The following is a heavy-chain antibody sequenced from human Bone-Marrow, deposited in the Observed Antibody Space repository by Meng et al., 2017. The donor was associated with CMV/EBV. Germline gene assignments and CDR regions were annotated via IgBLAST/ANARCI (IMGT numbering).Heavy chain of an antibody. Sequence: GSLRLSCTVSGGSVSSGSYYWSWIRQPPGKGLEWIGYIYYSGSTNYNPSLKSRVTISVDTSKNQFSLKLSSVTAADTAVYYCARDGSPNLPIDYWGQGTRVTVSS. D-gene: IGHD1-1*01. CDR2: IYYSGST. CDR1: GGSVSSGSYY. J-gene: IGHJ4*02. V-gene: IGHV4-61*01. CDR3: ARDGSPNLPIDY.